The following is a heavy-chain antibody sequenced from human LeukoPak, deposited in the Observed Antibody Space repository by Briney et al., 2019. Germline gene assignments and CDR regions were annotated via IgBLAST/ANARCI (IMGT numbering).Heavy chain of an antibody. V-gene: IGHV2-5*02. J-gene: IGHJ3*02. CDR2: IFWDADK. CDR3: VRHWNDGGIDSFDT. Sequence: SRPGLVKPTQTVTLTCTLSGFSLYTRKVGVGWIRQSPVKTREWLALIFWDADKRYSPFLASRLTISEDGTGNQVFLTMTNVRPADTATYYCVRHWNDGGIDSFDTWGQGTKVAASS. D-gene: IGHD1-1*01. CDR1: GFSLYTRKVG.